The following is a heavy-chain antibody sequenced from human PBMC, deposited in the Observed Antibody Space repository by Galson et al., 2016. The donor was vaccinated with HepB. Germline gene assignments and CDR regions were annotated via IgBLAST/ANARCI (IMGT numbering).Heavy chain of an antibody. V-gene: IGHV3-23*01. J-gene: IGHJ4*02. CDR1: GFTFSTSP. CDR3: ARWAYQSGNYRALDY. D-gene: IGHD3-16*02. Sequence: SLRLSCAASGFTFSTSPMSWVRRAPGKGLEWLSSISGSGGRTYYTDSVKGRFTIPRDNSKNTLYLQMNSLRAEDTAVYSCARWAYQSGNYRALDYWGQGTLVTVSS. CDR2: ISGSGGRT.